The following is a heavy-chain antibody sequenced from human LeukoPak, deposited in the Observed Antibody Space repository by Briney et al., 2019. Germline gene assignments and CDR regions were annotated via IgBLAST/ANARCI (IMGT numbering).Heavy chain of an antibody. V-gene: IGHV4-4*07. CDR3: ARDGNVERPYDS. Sequence: SATLSLTCTVSGGSISGYFWRWIRQPAGKGLEWIGRIPPSGSSTFNPSLKSRVTTSVDTSKIQFSLNLSSVTAADTAVYFCARDGNVERPYDSGGQGTLVTVSP. CDR1: GGSISGYF. D-gene: IGHD1-26*01. CDR2: IPPSGSS. J-gene: IGHJ4*02.